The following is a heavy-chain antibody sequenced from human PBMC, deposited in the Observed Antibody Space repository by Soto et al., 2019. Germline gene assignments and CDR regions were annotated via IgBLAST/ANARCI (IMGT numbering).Heavy chain of an antibody. Sequence: QVQLVQSGAEVKKPGASVKVSCRASGYTFTDYGISWVRQAPGQGLEWMAWISAYNGITNYAQNLQGRLTMTTDSSTSTAYMELRSLRSDDSAVYYCARRVGATYYAMDVWGPGTTVTVS. CDR3: ARRVGATYYAMDV. V-gene: IGHV1-18*04. D-gene: IGHD1-26*01. J-gene: IGHJ6*02. CDR2: ISAYNGIT. CDR1: GYTFTDYG.